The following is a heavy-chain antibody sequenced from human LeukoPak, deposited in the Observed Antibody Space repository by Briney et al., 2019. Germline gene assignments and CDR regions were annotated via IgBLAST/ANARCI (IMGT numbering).Heavy chain of an antibody. CDR3: ARVKAVAGRVDYYYYVMDV. J-gene: IGHJ6*02. Sequence: GRSLRLSCAASGFTFSSYAMHWVRQAPGKGLEWVAVISYDGSNKYYADSVKGRFTISRDNSKNTLYLQMNSLRPEDTAVYYCARVKAVAGRVDYYYYVMDVWGQGTTVTVSS. CDR2: ISYDGSNK. D-gene: IGHD6-19*01. CDR1: GFTFSSYA. V-gene: IGHV3-30-3*01.